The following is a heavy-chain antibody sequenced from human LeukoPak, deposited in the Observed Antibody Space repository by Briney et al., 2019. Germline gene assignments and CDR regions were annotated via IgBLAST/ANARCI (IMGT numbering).Heavy chain of an antibody. CDR3: ARLKVADSESFDL. CDR2: IFFSGST. CDR1: DGSIDSHF. V-gene: IGHV4-59*08. Sequence: SETLALTCAVSDGSIDSHFWSWIRQPPGKGLEWIGNIFFSGSTNNNPSLESRLTISQDSSKNQVSLRLTSATAADTAIYYCARLKVADSESFDLWGHGTLVTVSS. J-gene: IGHJ3*01.